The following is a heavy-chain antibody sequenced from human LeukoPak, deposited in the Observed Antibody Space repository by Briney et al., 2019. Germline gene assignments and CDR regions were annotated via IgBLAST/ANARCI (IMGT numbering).Heavy chain of an antibody. Sequence: GGSLRLSCAASGFTFSNAWMSWVRQAPGKGLEWVAVISYDGSNKYYADSVKGRFTISRDNSKNTLYLRMNSLRAEDTAVYYCAKDTSNYSFDYWGQGTLVTVSS. CDR3: AKDTSNYSFDY. V-gene: IGHV3-30*18. CDR1: GFTFSNAW. J-gene: IGHJ4*02. CDR2: ISYDGSNK. D-gene: IGHD4-11*01.